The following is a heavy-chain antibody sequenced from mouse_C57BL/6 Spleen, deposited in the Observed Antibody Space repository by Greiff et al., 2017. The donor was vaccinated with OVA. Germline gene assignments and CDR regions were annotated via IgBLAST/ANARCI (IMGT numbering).Heavy chain of an antibody. CDR3: ATTAQATFDAMDY. D-gene: IGHD3-2*02. J-gene: IGHJ4*01. CDR2: IYPRSGNT. CDR1: GYTFTSYG. V-gene: IGHV1-81*01. Sequence: QVQLQQSGAELARPGASVKLSCKASGYTFTSYGISWVKQRTGQGLEWIGEIYPRSGNTYYNEKFKGKATLTADKSSSTAYMELRSLTSEDSAVYFCATTAQATFDAMDYWGQGTSVTVSS.